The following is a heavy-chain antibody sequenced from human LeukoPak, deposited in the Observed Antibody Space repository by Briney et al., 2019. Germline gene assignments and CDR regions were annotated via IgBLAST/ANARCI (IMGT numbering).Heavy chain of an antibody. Sequence: AGGSLRLSCAASGFTFSSYSMNWVRQAPGKGLEWVSSISSSSSYIYHADSVKGRFTISRDNAKNSLYLQMNSLRAEDTAVYYCARDPPSDLWGQGTLVTVSS. J-gene: IGHJ5*02. CDR1: GFTFSSYS. CDR2: ISSSSSYI. CDR3: ARDPPSDL. V-gene: IGHV3-21*01.